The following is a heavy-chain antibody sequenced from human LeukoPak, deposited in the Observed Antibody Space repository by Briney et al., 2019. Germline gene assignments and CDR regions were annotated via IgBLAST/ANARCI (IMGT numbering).Heavy chain of an antibody. CDR3: AKDIKYDFWSGYLSSLPYGMDV. V-gene: IGHV1-46*01. CDR2: INPSGGST. J-gene: IGHJ6*02. CDR1: GYTFTSYY. D-gene: IGHD3-3*01. Sequence: ASVKVSCKASGYTFTSYYMHWVRQAPGQGLEWMGIINPSGGSTSYAQKFQGRVTMTRDTSTSTVYMELSSLRAEDTAVYYCAKDIKYDFWSGYLSSLPYGMDVWGQGTTVTVSS.